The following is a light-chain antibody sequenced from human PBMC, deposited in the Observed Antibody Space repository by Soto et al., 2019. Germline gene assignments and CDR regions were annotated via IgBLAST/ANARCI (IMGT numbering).Light chain of an antibody. J-gene: IGKJ5*01. Sequence: EIVMTQSTFTLSASAGDSATLYCPASQSVDNNVAWYQQKPGQAPRLLIVGSFARATGIPARFSGSGSGSEFTLTISGLQSEDFAVYYCQQYNDRPPITFGQGTRLEIK. CDR3: QQYNDRPPIT. CDR1: QSVDNN. V-gene: IGKV3-15*01. CDR2: GSF.